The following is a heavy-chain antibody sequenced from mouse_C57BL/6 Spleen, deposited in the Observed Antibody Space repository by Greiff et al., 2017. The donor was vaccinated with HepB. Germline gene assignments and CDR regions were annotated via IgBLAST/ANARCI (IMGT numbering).Heavy chain of an antibody. V-gene: IGHV1-54*01. D-gene: IGHD2-5*01. CDR2: INPGSGGT. CDR1: GYAFTNYL. CDR3: ARSDYSNYGWFAY. J-gene: IGHJ3*01. Sequence: VQLQQSGAELVRPGTSVKVSCKASGYAFTNYLIEWVKQRPGQGLEWIGVINPGSGGTNYNEKFKGKATLTADKSSSTAYMQLSSLTSEDSAVYFCARSDYSNYGWFAYWGQGTLVTVSA.